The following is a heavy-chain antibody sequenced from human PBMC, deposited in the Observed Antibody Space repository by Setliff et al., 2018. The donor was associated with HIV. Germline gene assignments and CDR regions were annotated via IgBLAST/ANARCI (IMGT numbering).Heavy chain of an antibody. Sequence: GGSLRLSCAASRFDFNNYWMCWVRQAPGKGLEWVANIGQDGSEKNYVDSVKGRFTISRDNAKNTLYLQMDSLRAEDTAVYYCARGGANPSWFDSWGQGTLVTVS. CDR3: ARGGANPSWFDS. D-gene: IGHD3-16*01. V-gene: IGHV3-7*01. J-gene: IGHJ5*01. CDR2: IGQDGSEK. CDR1: RFDFNNYW.